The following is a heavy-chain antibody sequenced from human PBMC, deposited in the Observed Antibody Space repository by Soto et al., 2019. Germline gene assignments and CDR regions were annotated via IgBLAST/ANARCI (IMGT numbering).Heavy chain of an antibody. Sequence: GGSLRLSCVASGFTLSSYAMHWVRQTPGKGLDWISNITSSSATIHYADSVKGRFTISRDNAKNSLYLQMTSLRDEDTAVYYCAKCLFTGTTCRGLDAWGQGTVVTVSS. CDR3: AKCLFTGTTCRGLDA. CDR1: GFTLSSYA. J-gene: IGHJ3*01. V-gene: IGHV3-48*02. D-gene: IGHD1-1*01. CDR2: ITSSSATI.